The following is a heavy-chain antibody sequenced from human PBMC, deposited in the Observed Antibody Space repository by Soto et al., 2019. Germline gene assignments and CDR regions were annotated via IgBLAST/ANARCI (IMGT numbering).Heavy chain of an antibody. CDR3: ARDRVEVAANFDY. CDR1: GFTFSSYA. J-gene: IGHJ4*02. Sequence: GGSLRLSCAASGFTFSSYAMHWVRQAPGKGLEWVAFISYDGSNKYYADSVKGRFTISRDNSKNTLYLQMNSLRAEDTAVYYCARDRVEVAANFDYWGQGTLATVSS. D-gene: IGHD6-19*01. CDR2: ISYDGSNK. V-gene: IGHV3-30-3*01.